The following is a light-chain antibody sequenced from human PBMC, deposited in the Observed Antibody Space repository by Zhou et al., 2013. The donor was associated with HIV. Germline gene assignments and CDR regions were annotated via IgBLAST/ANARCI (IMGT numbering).Light chain of an antibody. V-gene: IGLV2-8*01. J-gene: IGLJ2*01. CDR2: EVN. Sequence: QSALTQPPSASGTPGQSVTISCTGTSSDVGGYNYVAWYQLHPGKVPKIMIYEVNKRPSGVPDRFSGSKSGNTASLTVSGLQAEDEADYYCGSYAGSSIWIFGGGTKLTV. CDR3: GSYAGSSIWI. CDR1: SSDVGGYNY.